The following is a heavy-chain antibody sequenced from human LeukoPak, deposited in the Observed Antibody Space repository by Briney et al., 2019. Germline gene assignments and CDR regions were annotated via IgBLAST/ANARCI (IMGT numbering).Heavy chain of an antibody. CDR2: IYYSGNT. D-gene: IGHD6-6*01. V-gene: IGHV4-31*03. J-gene: IGHJ4*02. Sequence: SETLSLTCTVSGGSISSGGYYWSWIRQHPGKGLEWIGYIYYSGNTYYNPSLKSRVTISVDTSKNQFSLKLSSVTAADTAVYYCAGGGSSSPDYWGQGTLVTVSS. CDR1: GGSISSGGYY. CDR3: AGGGSSSPDY.